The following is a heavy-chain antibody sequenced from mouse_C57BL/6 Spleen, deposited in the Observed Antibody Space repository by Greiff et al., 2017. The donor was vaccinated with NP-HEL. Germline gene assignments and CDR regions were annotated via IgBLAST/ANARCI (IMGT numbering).Heavy chain of an antibody. D-gene: IGHD3-2*02. CDR3: ATTAQATYYAMDY. J-gene: IGHJ4*01. Sequence: QVQLQQSGPGLVQPSQSLSITCTVSGFSLTSYGVHWVRQSPGKGLEWLGVIWSGGSTDYNAAFISRLSISKDNSKSQVFFKMNSLQADDTAIYYCATTAQATYYAMDYWGQGTSVTVSS. CDR2: IWSGGST. V-gene: IGHV2-2*01. CDR1: GFSLTSYG.